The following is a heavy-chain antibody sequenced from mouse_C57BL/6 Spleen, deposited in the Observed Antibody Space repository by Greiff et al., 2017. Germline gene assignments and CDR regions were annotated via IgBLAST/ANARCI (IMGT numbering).Heavy chain of an antibody. Sequence: VQLQQSGAELVRPGASVKLSCTASGFNFTASYMHWVKQRPEQGLEWIGRIDPDDGDTEYAPKFQGKATLTADTSSNTSYLLLSSLTSEDTAVYCGTVYYYGSHWFAYWGQGTLVTVSA. V-gene: IGHV14-1*01. D-gene: IGHD1-1*01. CDR1: GFNFTASY. J-gene: IGHJ3*01. CDR3: TVYYYGSHWFAY. CDR2: IDPDDGDT.